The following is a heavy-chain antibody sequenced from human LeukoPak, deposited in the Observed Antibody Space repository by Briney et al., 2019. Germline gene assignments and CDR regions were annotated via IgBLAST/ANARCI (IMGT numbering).Heavy chain of an antibody. V-gene: IGHV3-30*04. J-gene: IGHJ4*02. D-gene: IGHD1-26*01. CDR1: GFTFSSYA. Sequence: PGGSLRPSCAASGFTFSSYAMHWVRQAPGKGLEWVAVISYDGSNKYYADSVKGRFTISRDNAKNTLYLQMNSLRAEDTAVYYCVRDLGGRSGHWGQGTLVTVSS. CDR3: VRDLGGRSGH. CDR2: ISYDGSNK.